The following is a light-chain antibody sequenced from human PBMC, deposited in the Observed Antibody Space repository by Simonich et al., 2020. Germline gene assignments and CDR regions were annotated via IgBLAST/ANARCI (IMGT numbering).Light chain of an antibody. J-gene: IGKJ1*01. CDR3: QQYKSYSWT. Sequence: DIQMPKSPSTLSASVGDRVTITCPASQSISSWLAWYQQKPGKAPKLLIYKAASLESGVQSRFSGSGSGTEFTLTISSLQPDDFATYYCQQYKSYSWTFGQGTKVEIK. CDR2: KAA. V-gene: IGKV1-5*03. CDR1: QSISSW.